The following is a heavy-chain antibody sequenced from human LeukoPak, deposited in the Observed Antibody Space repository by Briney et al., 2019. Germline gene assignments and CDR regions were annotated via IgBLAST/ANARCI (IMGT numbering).Heavy chain of an antibody. CDR3: AREETMRIVVTTGGMDV. J-gene: IGHJ6*02. D-gene: IGHD3-22*01. CDR1: GYTFTNYY. CDR2: INPRGGST. V-gene: IGHV1-46*01. Sequence: ASVKVSCKASGYTFTNYYIYWVRQAPGQGLEWMGIINPRGGSTSYAQKFQGRVTMTRDTSTSTVYMEMSSLRSEDTGVYYCAREETMRIVVTTGGMDVWGQGTTVSVSS.